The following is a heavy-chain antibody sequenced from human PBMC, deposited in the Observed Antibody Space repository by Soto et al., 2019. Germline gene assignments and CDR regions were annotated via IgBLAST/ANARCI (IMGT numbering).Heavy chain of an antibody. D-gene: IGHD6-13*01. J-gene: IGHJ4*02. CDR1: GFSFSNYA. CDR2: IKDSGDDT. V-gene: IGHV3-23*01. CDR3: VKGGASYTSCWYAN. Sequence: VELLESGGGLVQLGGSLTLSCTASGFSFSNYAMHWVRQAPGKGLEWVSTIKDSGDDTYYLASVRGRFIISRDYSSNTLYLQMTSLRAEDTALYHCVKGGASYTSCWYANWGQGILVTVSS.